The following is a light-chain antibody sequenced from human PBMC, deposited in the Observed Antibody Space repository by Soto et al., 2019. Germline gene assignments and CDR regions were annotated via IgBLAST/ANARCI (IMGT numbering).Light chain of an antibody. J-gene: IGKJ5*01. CDR2: LTS. V-gene: IGKV3-11*01. Sequence: EIVLTQSPATLSSFPGDRVTLSCRASQAVNTRLAWYQHKPGQAPRLLIYLTSIRAAGIPARFSGFGSETDFTLTISNVEPEDFAVYYCQQRSNWPTTFGQGTRLEIK. CDR1: QAVNTR. CDR3: QQRSNWPTT.